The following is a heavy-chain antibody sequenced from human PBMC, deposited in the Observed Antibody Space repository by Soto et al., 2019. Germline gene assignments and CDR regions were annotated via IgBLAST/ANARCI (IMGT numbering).Heavy chain of an antibody. CDR2: INSDGSST. CDR1: GFTFSSYW. D-gene: IGHD3-22*01. CDR3: AGAYDSSGSSFDY. Sequence: GGSLRLSCAASGFTFSSYWMHWFRQAPGKGLVWVSRINSDGSSTSYADSVKGRFTISRDNAKNTLYLQMNSLRAEDTAVYYCAGAYDSSGSSFDYWGQGTLVTVSS. J-gene: IGHJ4*02. V-gene: IGHV3-74*01.